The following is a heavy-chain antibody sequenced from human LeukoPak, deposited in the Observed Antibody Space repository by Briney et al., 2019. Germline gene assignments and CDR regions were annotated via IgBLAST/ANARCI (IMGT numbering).Heavy chain of an antibody. V-gene: IGHV3-21*01. CDR1: GFTFSSYS. CDR3: ARVSAAGALDI. CDR2: ISSSSSYI. D-gene: IGHD6-13*01. J-gene: IGHJ3*02. Sequence: GGSLRLSCAASGFTFSSYSMNWVRRAPGKGLEWVSSISSSSSYIYYADSVKGRFTISRDNAKNSLYLQMNSLRAEDTAVYYCARVSAAGALDIWGQGTMVTVSS.